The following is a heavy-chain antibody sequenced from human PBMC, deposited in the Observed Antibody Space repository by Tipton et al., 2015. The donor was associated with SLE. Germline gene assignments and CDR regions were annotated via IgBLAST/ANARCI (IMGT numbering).Heavy chain of an antibody. CDR2: IYYSGST. CDR1: GGSISSYY. CDR3: AITGTTEY. Sequence: TLSLTCTVSGGSISSYYWSWIRQPPGKGLEWIGYIYYSGSTNYNPSLKSRVTISVDTSKNQFSLKLSSVTAADTAVYYRAITGTTEYWGQGTLVTVSS. J-gene: IGHJ4*02. V-gene: IGHV4-59*01. D-gene: IGHD1-7*01.